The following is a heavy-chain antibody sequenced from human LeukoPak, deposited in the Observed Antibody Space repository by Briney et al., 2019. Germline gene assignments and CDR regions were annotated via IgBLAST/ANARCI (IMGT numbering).Heavy chain of an antibody. CDR2: IYYSGST. CDR3: ARMTEYSSSADAFDI. D-gene: IGHD6-6*01. V-gene: IGHV4-39*07. CDR1: GGSISSSSYY. Sequence: SETLSLTCTVSGGSISSSSYYWGWIRQPPGKGLEWIGTIYYSGSTYYNPSLKSRVTISVDTSKNQFSLKLSSVTAADTAVYYCARMTEYSSSADAFDIWGQGTMVTVSS. J-gene: IGHJ3*02.